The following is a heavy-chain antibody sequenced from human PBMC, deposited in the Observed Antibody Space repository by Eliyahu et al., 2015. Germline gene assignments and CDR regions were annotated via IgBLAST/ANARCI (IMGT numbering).Heavy chain of an antibody. J-gene: IGHJ3*01. V-gene: IGHV3-9*01. CDR3: AKDIGHGSYGSFDTFNL. D-gene: IGHD2-2*01. CDR1: GFGFSXYA. Sequence: EGQLVESGGRLVQPGGSLRLSCAAPGFGFSXYAMHWVRQAPGKGXEWVSGINWSSDNIGYSDSVRGRFAISRDNAKSSLYLQMNNLRREDTALYFCAKDIGHGSYGSFDTFNLWGQGTIVTVSS. CDR2: INWSSDNI.